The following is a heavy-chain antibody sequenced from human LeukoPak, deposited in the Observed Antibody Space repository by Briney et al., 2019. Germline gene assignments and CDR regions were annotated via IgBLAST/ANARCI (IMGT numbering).Heavy chain of an antibody. CDR3: AKVRAKGYGDYPLQH. CDR1: GFTFSSYA. Sequence: GGSLRLSCAASGFTFSSYAMSWVRQAPGKALEWVSAISGSGGSTYYADSVKGRFTISRDNSQNTLYLQMNSLRAEDTAVYYCAKVRAKGYGDYPLQHWGQGTLVTVSS. CDR2: ISGSGGST. V-gene: IGHV3-23*01. J-gene: IGHJ1*01. D-gene: IGHD4-17*01.